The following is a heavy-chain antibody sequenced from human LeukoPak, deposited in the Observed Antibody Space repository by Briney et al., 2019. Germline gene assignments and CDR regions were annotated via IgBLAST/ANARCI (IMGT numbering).Heavy chain of an antibody. J-gene: IGHJ6*03. CDR3: ARDGRITMARGMDYYYYYYMDV. V-gene: IGHV1-46*01. D-gene: IGHD3-10*01. CDR2: INPSGGST. Sequence: GASVKVACKASRYTFTSYYMHWVRQAPGQGLEWMGIINPSGGSTSYAQKFQGRVTMTRDMSTSTVYMELSSLRSEDTAVYYCARDGRITMARGMDYYYYYYMDVWGKGTTVTVSS. CDR1: RYTFTSYY.